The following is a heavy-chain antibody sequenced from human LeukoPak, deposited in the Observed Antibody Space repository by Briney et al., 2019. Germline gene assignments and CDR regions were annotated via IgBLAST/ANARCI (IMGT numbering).Heavy chain of an antibody. CDR1: GGSFSGYY. J-gene: IGHJ4*02. D-gene: IGHD2-15*01. CDR3: ARARSGGTLFDY. V-gene: IGHV4-34*01. CDR2: INHSGST. Sequence: SETLSLTCAVYGGSFSGYYWSWIRQPPGKGLEWIGAINHSGSTNYNPSLKSRVTISVDTSKNQFSLKLSSVTAADTAVYYCARARSGGTLFDYWGQGTLVTVSS.